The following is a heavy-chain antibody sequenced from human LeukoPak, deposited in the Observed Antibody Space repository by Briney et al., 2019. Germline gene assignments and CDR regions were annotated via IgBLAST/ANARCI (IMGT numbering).Heavy chain of an antibody. J-gene: IGHJ5*02. D-gene: IGHD6-6*01. CDR1: GGTFRTYS. V-gene: IGHV1-69*05. CDR2: IIPIFGTA. Sequence: VASVKVSCKASGGTFRTYSVTWVRQAPGQGLEWMGGIIPIFGTANYAQKFQGRVTITTDESTSTAYMELSSLRSEDTAVYYCARGSRQLVHPWFDPWGQGTLVTVSS. CDR3: ARGSRQLVHPWFDP.